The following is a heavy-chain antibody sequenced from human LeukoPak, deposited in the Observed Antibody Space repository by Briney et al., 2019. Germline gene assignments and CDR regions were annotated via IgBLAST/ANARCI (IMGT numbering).Heavy chain of an antibody. CDR3: ARTFVVGDIDY. V-gene: IGHV1-46*01. Sequence: ASVKVSCRASGYTFTSYYMHWVRQAPGQGLEWMGIINPSGGSTSYAQKFQGRVTMTRDTSTSTVYMELSSLRSEDTAVYYCARTFVVGDIDYWGQGTLVTVSS. J-gene: IGHJ4*02. CDR1: GYTFTSYY. CDR2: INPSGGST. D-gene: IGHD2-21*01.